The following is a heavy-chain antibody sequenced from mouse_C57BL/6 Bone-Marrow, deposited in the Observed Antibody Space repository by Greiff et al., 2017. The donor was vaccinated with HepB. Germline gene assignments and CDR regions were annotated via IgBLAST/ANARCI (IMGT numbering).Heavy chain of an antibody. Sequence: VQVVESGPGLVAPSQSLSITCTVSGFSLTSYGVDWVRQSPGKGLEWLGVIWGVGSTNYNSALKSRLSISKDNSKSQVFLKMNSLQTDDTAMYCCASDGSSYEFAYWGQGTLVTVSA. V-gene: IGHV2-6*01. J-gene: IGHJ3*01. CDR2: IWGVGST. D-gene: IGHD1-1*01. CDR1: GFSLTSYG. CDR3: ASDGSSYEFAY.